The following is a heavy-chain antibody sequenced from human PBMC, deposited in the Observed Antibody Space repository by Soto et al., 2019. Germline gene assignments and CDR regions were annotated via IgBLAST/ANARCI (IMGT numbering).Heavy chain of an antibody. CDR2: IKSKTDGGTT. CDR1: GFTFSNAW. V-gene: IGHV3-15*01. J-gene: IGHJ4*02. CDR3: TTERAAAGTSYGLY. D-gene: IGHD6-13*01. Sequence: GESLKISCAASGFTFSNAWMSWVRQAPGKGLEWVGRIKSKTDGGTTDYAAPVKGRFTISRDDSKNTLYLQMNSLKTEDTAVYYCTTERAAAGTSYGLYWGQGTLVTVSS.